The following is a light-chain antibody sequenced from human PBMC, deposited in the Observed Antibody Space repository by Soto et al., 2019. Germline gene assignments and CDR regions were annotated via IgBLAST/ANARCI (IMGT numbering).Light chain of an antibody. V-gene: IGKV3D-15*01. Sequence: EIVMTQSPATLSVSPGERATLSCRASQSVSSNLAWYQQKPGQAPRLLIYGASIRATGIPARFSGSGSGTEFTPTISSLQAADFAVYYSKQYNNCPMTFGQGTKVEIE. CDR1: QSVSSN. CDR2: GAS. J-gene: IGKJ1*01. CDR3: KQYNNCPMT.